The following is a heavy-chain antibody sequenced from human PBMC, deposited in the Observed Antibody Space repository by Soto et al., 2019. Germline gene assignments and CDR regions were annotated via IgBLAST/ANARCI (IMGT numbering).Heavy chain of an antibody. J-gene: IGHJ4*02. D-gene: IGHD4-17*01. CDR3: GTSDYGDYRDLLFYFDY. Sequence: GGSLRLSCAASGFTFSSYAMHWVRQAPGKGLEWVAVVSYDGNNKYYADSVKGRFTISRDNSKNTLYLQMNSLRAEDTAVYYCGTSDYGDYRDLLFYFDYWGQGTLVTVSS. V-gene: IGHV3-30-3*01. CDR1: GFTFSSYA. CDR2: VSYDGNNK.